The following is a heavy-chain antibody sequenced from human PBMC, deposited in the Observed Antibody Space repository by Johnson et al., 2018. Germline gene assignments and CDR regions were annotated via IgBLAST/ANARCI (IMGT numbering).Heavy chain of an antibody. Sequence: VQLVQSGGGLVQPGGSLRLSCAASGLTFSNYCMAWVRQPPGQGLEWVANIKHDGSEMSYADPVKVRFTTSRDNAKNSLLLQMNSLRAEDTASYFCAKDWRGRAGQHAEYLQHWGQGTLVTVSS. V-gene: IGHV3-7*03. J-gene: IGHJ1*01. CDR2: IKHDGSEM. CDR1: GLTFSNYC. D-gene: IGHD4/OR15-4a*01. CDR3: AKDWRGRAGQHAEYLQH.